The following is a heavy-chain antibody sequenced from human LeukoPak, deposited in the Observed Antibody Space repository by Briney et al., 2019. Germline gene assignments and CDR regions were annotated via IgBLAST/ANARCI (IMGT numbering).Heavy chain of an antibody. CDR3: ARGGGGAAAGSFDY. V-gene: IGHV4-34*01. CDR1: GGSFSGYY. J-gene: IGHJ4*02. Sequence: SETLSLTCAVYGGSFSGYYWSWIRQPPGKGLEWIGEINHSGSTNYNPSLNSRVTISVDTSKNQFSLKLSSVTAADTAVYYCARGGGGAAAGSFDYWGQGTLVTVSS. D-gene: IGHD6-13*01. CDR2: INHSGST.